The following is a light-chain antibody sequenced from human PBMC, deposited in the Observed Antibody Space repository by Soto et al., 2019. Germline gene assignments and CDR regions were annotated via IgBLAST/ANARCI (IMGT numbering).Light chain of an antibody. V-gene: IGLV2-14*01. CDR2: EVS. Sequence: QSVLTQPASVSGSPGQSITISCTGTSSDVGGYNYVSWYQQHPGKAPKLMIYEVSNWPSGVSNRFSGSKSGNTASLTISGLQAEDEADYYCSSYTSSSTLEVFGGGTKVTVL. CDR1: SSDVGGYNY. CDR3: SSYTSSSTLEV. J-gene: IGLJ2*01.